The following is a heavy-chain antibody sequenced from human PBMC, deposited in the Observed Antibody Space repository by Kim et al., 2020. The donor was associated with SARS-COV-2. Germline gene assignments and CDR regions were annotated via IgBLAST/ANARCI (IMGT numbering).Heavy chain of an antibody. CDR1: GGTFSSYA. V-gene: IGHV1-69*13. J-gene: IGHJ4*02. Sequence: SVKVSCKASGGTFSSYAISWVRQAPGQGLEWMGGIIPIFGTANYAQKFQGRVTITADESTSTAYMELSSLRSEDTAVYYWARRGGYNSYFDYWGQGTLVTVSS. D-gene: IGHD5-12*01. CDR2: IIPIFGTA. CDR3: ARRGGYNSYFDY.